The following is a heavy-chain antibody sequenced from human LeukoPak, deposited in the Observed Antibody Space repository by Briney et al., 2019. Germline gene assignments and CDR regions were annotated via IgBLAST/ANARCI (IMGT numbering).Heavy chain of an antibody. D-gene: IGHD5-12*01. Sequence: SETLSLTCTVSGGSIGSSNYYWGWIRQPPGKGLEWIGKIYYTGSTYHNPSLKSRVTMSVDTSKNQFSLNLSSVTAADTAVYYCARVIEGYSGYDSDYFDYWGQGTLVTVSS. CDR3: ARVIEGYSGYDSDYFDY. CDR1: GGSIGSSNYY. CDR2: IYYTGST. J-gene: IGHJ4*02. V-gene: IGHV4-39*07.